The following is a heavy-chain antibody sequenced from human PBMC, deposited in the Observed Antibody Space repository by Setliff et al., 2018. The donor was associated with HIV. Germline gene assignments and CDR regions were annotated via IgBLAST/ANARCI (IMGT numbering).Heavy chain of an antibody. J-gene: IGHJ6*02. Sequence: ASVKVSCKASGYTFTSCFMHWVRQAPGQGLEYMGINNPSDGTTDYTQKFQDRVTMTSDMSTSTAYMELSSLRSEYTAVYYCARDLYYDILTGYSYGMDVWGQGTTVTVSS. CDR2: NNPSDGTT. CDR1: GYTFTSCF. CDR3: ARDLYYDILTGYSYGMDV. D-gene: IGHD3-9*01. V-gene: IGHV1-46*01.